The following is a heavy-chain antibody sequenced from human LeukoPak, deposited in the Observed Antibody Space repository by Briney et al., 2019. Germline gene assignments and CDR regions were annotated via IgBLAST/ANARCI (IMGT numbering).Heavy chain of an antibody. V-gene: IGHV4-61*02. CDR2: IYTSGST. Sequence: SETLSLTCTVSGGSISSGSYYWSWIRQPAGKGLEWIGRIYTSGSTNYNPSLKSRVTISVDTSKNQFSLKLSSVTAADTAVYYCARGRNYYDSNFIDYWGQGTLVTVSS. D-gene: IGHD3-22*01. CDR3: ARGRNYYDSNFIDY. J-gene: IGHJ4*02. CDR1: GGSISSGSYY.